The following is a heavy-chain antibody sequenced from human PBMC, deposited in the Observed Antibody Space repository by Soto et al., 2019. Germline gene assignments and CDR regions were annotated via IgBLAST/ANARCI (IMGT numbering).Heavy chain of an antibody. CDR3: ARSYCVGDCYSSNFDY. V-gene: IGHV5-51*01. Sequence: GESLKISCKGSGYSFTSYWIGWVRQMPWKGLEWMGIIYPGDSDTRYSPSFQGQVTISADKSISTAYLQWSSLKASDTAMYYCARSYCVGDCYSSNFDYWGQGTLVTVSS. CDR2: IYPGDSDT. J-gene: IGHJ4*02. CDR1: GYSFTSYW. D-gene: IGHD2-21*02.